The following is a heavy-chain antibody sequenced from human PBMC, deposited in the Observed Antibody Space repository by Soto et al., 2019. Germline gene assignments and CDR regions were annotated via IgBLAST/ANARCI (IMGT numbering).Heavy chain of an antibody. CDR2: IWYDGSNK. J-gene: IGHJ6*02. D-gene: IGHD4-17*01. CDR1: GFTFSSYG. Sequence: PGGSLRLSCAASGFTFSSYGMHWVRQAPGKGLEWVAVIWYDGSNKYYADSVKGRFTISRDNSKNTLYLQMNSLRAEDTAVYYCARDRINYGLRNGMDVWGQGTTVTVSS. CDR3: ARDRINYGLRNGMDV. V-gene: IGHV3-33*01.